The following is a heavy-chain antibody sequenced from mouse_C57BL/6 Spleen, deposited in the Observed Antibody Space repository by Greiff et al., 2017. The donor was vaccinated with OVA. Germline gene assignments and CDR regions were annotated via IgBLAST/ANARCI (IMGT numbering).Heavy chain of an antibody. D-gene: IGHD1-1*01. V-gene: IGHV7-3*01. J-gene: IGHJ3*01. CDR3: SRSDYYGSTWFAY. Sequence: EVQGVESGGGLVQPGGSLKISCAASGFTFTDYYMSWVRQPPAKALEWLGFLRNKANGYTTEYSAYVKGRCTISRDNYQSILYLQMNPLRAEDSATYFCSRSDYYGSTWFAYWGQGTLVTVSA. CDR2: LRNKANGYTT. CDR1: GFTFTDYY.